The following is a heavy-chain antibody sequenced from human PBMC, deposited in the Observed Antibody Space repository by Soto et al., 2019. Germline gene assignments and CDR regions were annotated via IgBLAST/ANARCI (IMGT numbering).Heavy chain of an antibody. CDR3: APLEDYGDYVNLGY. J-gene: IGHJ4*02. Sequence: PGGSLRLSCAASGFTFSSYAMSWVRQAPGKGLEWVSAISGSGGSTYYADSVKGRFTISRDNSKNTLYLQMNSLRAEDTAVYYCAPLEDYGDYVNLGYWGQGTLVTVSS. CDR2: ISGSGGST. CDR1: GFTFSSYA. D-gene: IGHD4-17*01. V-gene: IGHV3-23*01.